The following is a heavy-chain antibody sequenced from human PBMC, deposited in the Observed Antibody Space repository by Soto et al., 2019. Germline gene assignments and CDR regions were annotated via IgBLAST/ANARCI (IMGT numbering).Heavy chain of an antibody. CDR1: GFTFSSYA. Sequence: EVQLLESGGGLVQPGGSLRLSCAASGFTFSSYAMSWVRQAPGKGLEWVSAISGSGGSTYYADSVKGRFTISRDNSKNTLYLQMNSLRAEDTAVYFCAKMGAEYSSGWSYYWGQGTLVTVSS. D-gene: IGHD6-19*01. V-gene: IGHV3-23*01. CDR3: AKMGAEYSSGWSYY. J-gene: IGHJ4*02. CDR2: ISGSGGST.